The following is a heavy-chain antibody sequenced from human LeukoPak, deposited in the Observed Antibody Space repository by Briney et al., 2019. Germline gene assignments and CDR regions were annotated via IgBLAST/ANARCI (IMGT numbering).Heavy chain of an antibody. J-gene: IGHJ4*02. D-gene: IGHD3-22*01. Sequence: GGSLRLPCAASGFTFSSYAMSWVRRAPGKGLEWVSAISGSGHNTYYADSVKGRFTISRDNSKNTLYLQMNSLRAEDTAVYYCAKEDYDSSGYYGLYDYWGQGTLVTVSS. CDR2: ISGSGHNT. CDR3: AKEDYDSSGYYGLYDY. CDR1: GFTFSSYA. V-gene: IGHV3-23*01.